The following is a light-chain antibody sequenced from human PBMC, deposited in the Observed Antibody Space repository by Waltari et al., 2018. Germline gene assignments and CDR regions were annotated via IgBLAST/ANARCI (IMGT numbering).Light chain of an antibody. CDR3: ETWDSSLSGAV. CDR2: GNT. Sequence: QSVLTQPPSVSAAPGQKVYISCSGTNSNIGSHFVSWYQQLPGAAPKVLIYGNTGLPSEIPDRVSGSKSGTSATLAITGLQIGDEADYYCETWDSSLSGAVFGGGTRLTVL. J-gene: IGLJ7*01. CDR1: NSNIGSHF. V-gene: IGLV1-51*01.